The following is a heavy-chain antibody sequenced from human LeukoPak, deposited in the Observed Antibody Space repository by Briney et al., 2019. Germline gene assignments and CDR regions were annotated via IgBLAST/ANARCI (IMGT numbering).Heavy chain of an antibody. J-gene: IGHJ4*02. Sequence: GGSLRLSCAASGFTFSGYWMSWVRQAPGKGLEWVASMNQDGSDKHYVDSVKGRFTISRDNPKNSLYLQMSSLRAEDTAVYYCARLRDGYWGQGTLVTVPS. CDR1: GFTFSGYW. D-gene: IGHD5-12*01. V-gene: IGHV3-7*01. CDR2: MNQDGSDK. CDR3: ARLRDGY.